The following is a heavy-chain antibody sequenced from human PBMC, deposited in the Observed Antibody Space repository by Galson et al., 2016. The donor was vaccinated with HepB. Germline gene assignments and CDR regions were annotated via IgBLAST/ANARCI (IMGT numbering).Heavy chain of an antibody. Sequence: SVKVSCKASGYTLTNYYLHWVRQAPGQGLEWMGWINPRSGGTNYAQTFQGRVTMTRDTSISKDYMDLSNMKSDDTAVYYCARDPYIVGTRNAFDIWGQGTMVTVSS. CDR3: ARDPYIVGTRNAFDI. V-gene: IGHV1-2*02. CDR1: GYTLTNYY. J-gene: IGHJ3*02. CDR2: INPRSGGT. D-gene: IGHD1-26*01.